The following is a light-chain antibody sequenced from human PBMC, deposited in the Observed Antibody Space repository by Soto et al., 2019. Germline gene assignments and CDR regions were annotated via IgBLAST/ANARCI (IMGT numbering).Light chain of an antibody. CDR3: HHYNNWPQT. CDR2: GAS. CDR1: QTVNNN. Sequence: EIVLTQSPGILSLSPGERATLSCRASQTVNNNLAWYQHKPGQAPRLLIYGASTRATGIPARFSGSGSGTDFTLTINSLQSEDFAVYYCHHYNNWPQTFGQGTKV. V-gene: IGKV3-15*01. J-gene: IGKJ1*01.